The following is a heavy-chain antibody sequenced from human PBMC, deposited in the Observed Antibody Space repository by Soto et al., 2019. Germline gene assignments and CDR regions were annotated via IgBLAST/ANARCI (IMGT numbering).Heavy chain of an antibody. J-gene: IGHJ6*02. V-gene: IGHV3-21*06. CDR3: ARDLGGGAHYGMDV. Sequence: EVKLVQSGGGLVKPGGSLRLSCAASGFTFETSSINCLRQTPGKGLEWVASISATSLYIYYADSVRGRFTISRENAKNIVFLQMDGLTAEDTAIYFCARDLGGGAHYGMDVWGQGTTVTVSS. CDR2: ISATSLYI. CDR1: GFTFETSS. D-gene: IGHD3-16*01.